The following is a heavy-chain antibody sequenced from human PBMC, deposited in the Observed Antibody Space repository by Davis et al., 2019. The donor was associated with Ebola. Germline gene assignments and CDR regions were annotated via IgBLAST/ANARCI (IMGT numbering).Heavy chain of an antibody. CDR2: IIPILGIA. V-gene: IGHV1-69*04. Sequence: SVKVSCKASGDTFSSYAISWVRQAPGQGLEWMGRIIPILGIANYAQKFQGRVTITADKSTSTAYMELSSLRSEDTAVYYCAARITMIDREVDYWGQGTLVTVSS. CDR3: AARITMIDREVDY. J-gene: IGHJ4*02. CDR1: GDTFSSYA. D-gene: IGHD3-22*01.